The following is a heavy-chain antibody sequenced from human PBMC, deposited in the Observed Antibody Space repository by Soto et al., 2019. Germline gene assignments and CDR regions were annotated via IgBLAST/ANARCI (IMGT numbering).Heavy chain of an antibody. V-gene: IGHV1-2*02. J-gene: IGHJ4*02. CDR1: GYTFFDYY. Sequence: ASVKVSCKASGYTFFDYYMHWVRQAHGQGFEWMGRISPRSGGTNYAQKFQGRVTMTWDTSLNTAYMELSSLISEDTAVYYCARPPGYISDWYYFDLWGQGTLVTVSS. D-gene: IGHD3-9*01. CDR3: ARPPGYISDWYYFDL. CDR2: ISPRSGGT.